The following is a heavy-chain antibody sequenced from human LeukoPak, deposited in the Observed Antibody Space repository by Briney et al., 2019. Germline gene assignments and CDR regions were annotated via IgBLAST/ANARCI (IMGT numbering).Heavy chain of an antibody. V-gene: IGHV4-39*01. D-gene: IGHD3-10*01. J-gene: IGHJ4*02. CDR2: IYYSGTT. CDR1: GGSITSSSYY. CDR3: AIVGGSGTDFDY. Sequence: KPSETLSLTCTVSGGSITSSSYYWGWIRQPPGKGLEWIGSIYYSGTTYYNPSLNSRVTISVDTSKNQFSLKLSSVTAADTAVYYCAIVGGSGTDFDYWGQGTLVTVSS.